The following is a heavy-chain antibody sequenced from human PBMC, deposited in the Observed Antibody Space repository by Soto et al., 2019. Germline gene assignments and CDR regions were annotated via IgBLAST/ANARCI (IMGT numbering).Heavy chain of an antibody. J-gene: IGHJ4*02. Sequence: EVQLVESGGGLVQPGGSLRLSCAASGFTFSSYEMNWVRQAPGKGLEWVSYISSSGSTIYYADSVKGRFTISRDNAKNSLYLQMNSLRAEDTAVYYCARDSYYDFWSASNSYFDYWGQGTLVTVSS. CDR2: ISSSGSTI. CDR1: GFTFSSYE. V-gene: IGHV3-48*03. D-gene: IGHD3-3*01. CDR3: ARDSYYDFWSASNSYFDY.